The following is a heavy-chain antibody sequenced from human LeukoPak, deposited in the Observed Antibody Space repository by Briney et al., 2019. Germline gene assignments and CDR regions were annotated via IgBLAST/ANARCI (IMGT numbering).Heavy chain of an antibody. J-gene: IGHJ4*02. CDR3: ARGLCGGDCYSD. D-gene: IGHD2-21*02. CDR1: GITVSSVH. V-gene: IGHV3-21*01. CDR2: ISSTSSYI. Sequence: PGGSLRLSCAASGITVSSVHMNWVRQAPGKGLEWVSAISSTSSYIYYADSVKGRFTISRDNAKNSLYLQMNSLRDEDTAAYYCARGLCGGDCYSDWGQGTLVTVSS.